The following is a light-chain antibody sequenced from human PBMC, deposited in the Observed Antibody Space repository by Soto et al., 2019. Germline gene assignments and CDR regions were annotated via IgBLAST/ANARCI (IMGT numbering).Light chain of an antibody. Sequence: EIVLTQSPGTLSLSPGERATVSCRASQIVRSRYLAWYQQKPGQAPRVLIYGASNRATGIPDRFSGSGSGTDFTLTISRLEPEDFAVYYCQQYGSSGTFGQGTKVDIK. CDR2: GAS. V-gene: IGKV3-20*01. J-gene: IGKJ1*01. CDR1: QIVRSRY. CDR3: QQYGSSGT.